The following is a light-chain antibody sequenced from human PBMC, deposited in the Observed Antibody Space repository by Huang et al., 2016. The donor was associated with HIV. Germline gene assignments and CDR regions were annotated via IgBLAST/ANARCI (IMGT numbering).Light chain of an antibody. Sequence: DIKMTQSPSNLAASVGDRVTITCRASQSISSWLAWYQQRPGKAPKLLIYKASSLESGVPSRFSGSGSWTEFSLTISSLQPDDFATYYCQQYNLHLRTFGRGTRVEIK. CDR3: QQYNLHLRT. CDR2: KAS. CDR1: QSISSW. J-gene: IGKJ1*01. V-gene: IGKV1-5*03.